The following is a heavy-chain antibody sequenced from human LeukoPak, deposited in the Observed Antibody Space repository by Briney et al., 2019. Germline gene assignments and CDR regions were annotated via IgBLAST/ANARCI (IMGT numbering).Heavy chain of an antibody. Sequence: PGGSLRLSCTASTFTFSDDYMGWIRQAPGKGPEWVSSISPGSSYKFCADSVEGRFTISRDDAKNSVYLQMNNLRVDDTAVYYCVTERLGIFEFWGQGSLVTVSS. CDR1: TFTFSDDY. CDR3: VTERLGIFEF. CDR2: ISPGSSYK. J-gene: IGHJ4*02. V-gene: IGHV3-11*05. D-gene: IGHD3-3*01.